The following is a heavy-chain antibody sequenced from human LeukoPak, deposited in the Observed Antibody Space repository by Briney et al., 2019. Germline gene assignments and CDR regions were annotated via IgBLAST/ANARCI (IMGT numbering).Heavy chain of an antibody. V-gene: IGHV1-2*02. CDR3: ARGAVGFDY. Sequence: AAVKVSCKASGYTFTGYYMDLLRQAPGQGLEWMGWINPNSGGTNDAQKFQGRVTMTRDTSISTAYMKLSRLRSDDAVVYYGARGAVGFDYWGQRTLVTVSS. CDR2: INPNSGGT. J-gene: IGHJ4*02. CDR1: GYTFTGYY.